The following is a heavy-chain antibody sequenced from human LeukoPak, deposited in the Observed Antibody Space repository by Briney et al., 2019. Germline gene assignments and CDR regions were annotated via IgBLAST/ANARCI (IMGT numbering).Heavy chain of an antibody. V-gene: IGHV3-23*01. CDR3: AKASYSSGPFDY. J-gene: IGHJ4*02. Sequence: GGSLRLSCAASGFTFSSYAMSWVRQAPVKGLEWVSGISRSGDNTYYADSVKGRFTISRDNSRNTLYLQMNSLRAEDTAVYYCAKASYSSGPFDYWGQGTLVTVSS. CDR2: ISRSGDNT. D-gene: IGHD6-19*01. CDR1: GFTFSSYA.